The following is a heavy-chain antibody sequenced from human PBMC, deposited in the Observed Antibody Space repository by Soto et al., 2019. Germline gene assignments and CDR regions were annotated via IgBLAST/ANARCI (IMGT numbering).Heavy chain of an antibody. CDR2: ISGSGGST. D-gene: IGHD6-6*01. J-gene: IGHJ6*03. CDR3: AKKYSSSSLFYYYYYMDV. CDR1: GFTFSSYA. Sequence: PGGSLRLSCAASGFTFSSYAMSWVRQAPGKGLEWVSAISGSGGSTYYADSVKGRFTISRDNSKNTLYLQMNSLRAEDTAVYYCAKKYSSSSLFYYYYYMDVWGKGTTVTVSS. V-gene: IGHV3-23*01.